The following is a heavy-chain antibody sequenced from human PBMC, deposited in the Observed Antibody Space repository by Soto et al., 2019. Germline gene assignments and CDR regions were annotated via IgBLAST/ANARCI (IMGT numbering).Heavy chain of an antibody. CDR1: GGSFRGYY. CDR3: ARDFGYGGYGDY. D-gene: IGHD5-12*01. CDR2: INHSGST. Sequence: PSETLSLTCAVYGGSFRGYYWTWIRQPPGTGLEWIGEINHSGSTNYNPSLKSRVTISVDTSKNQFSLKLSSVTAADTAVYYCARDFGYGGYGDYWGQGTLVTVSS. V-gene: IGHV4-34*01. J-gene: IGHJ4*02.